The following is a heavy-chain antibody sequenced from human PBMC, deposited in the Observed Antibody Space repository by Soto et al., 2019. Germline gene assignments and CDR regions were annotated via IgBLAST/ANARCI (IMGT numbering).Heavy chain of an antibody. CDR2: ISAYTGNT. CDR1: GYTFSSYG. V-gene: IGHV1-18*01. D-gene: IGHD3-10*01. J-gene: IGHJ4*01. CDR3: AREPRREYGAMDY. Sequence: GASVKVSCKASGYTFSSYGIAWVRQAPGQGPEWMGWISAYTGNTNYAQMFQGRVTMTRDTSTSTAYMELRSLTSDDTAVYYCAREPRREYGAMDYWGQGTMVTVSS.